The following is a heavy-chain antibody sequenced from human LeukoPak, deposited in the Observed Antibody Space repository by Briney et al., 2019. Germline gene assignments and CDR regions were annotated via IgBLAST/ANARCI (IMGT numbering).Heavy chain of an antibody. Sequence: GGSLRLSCAASGFTFSSYGMHWVRQAPGKGLEWVAVISYEGSDKYYADSVTGRFTISRDNSKNMLYLQMNSLRAEDTAVYYCGKDLVPTLYYGMDVWGQGTTVTVSS. CDR1: GFTFSSYG. V-gene: IGHV3-30*18. CDR3: GKDLVPTLYYGMDV. D-gene: IGHD2-21*01. CDR2: ISYEGSDK. J-gene: IGHJ6*02.